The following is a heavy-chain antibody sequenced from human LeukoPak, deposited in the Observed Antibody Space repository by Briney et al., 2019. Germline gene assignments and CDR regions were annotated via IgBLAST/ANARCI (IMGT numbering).Heavy chain of an antibody. J-gene: IGHJ4*02. CDR2: IYHSGST. CDR3: ARESGYYYDTRYFDY. Sequence: SETLSLTCAVSGGSISSSNWWSWVRQPPGKGLEWIGEIYHSGSTNYNPSLKSRVTISVDKSKNQFSLKLSSVTAADTAVNYCARESGYYYDTRYFDYWGQGTLVTVSS. CDR1: GGSISSSNW. V-gene: IGHV4-4*02. D-gene: IGHD3-22*01.